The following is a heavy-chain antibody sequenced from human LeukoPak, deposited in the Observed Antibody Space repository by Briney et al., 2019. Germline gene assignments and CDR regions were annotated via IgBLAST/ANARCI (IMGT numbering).Heavy chain of an antibody. J-gene: IGHJ4*02. Sequence: GGSLRLSCAASGFTFSTYPMHWVRQAPGKGLEWVSYISSSSSYTNYADSVKGRFTISRDNAKNSLYLQMNSLRAEDTAVYYCARLRRGVAYYFDYWGQGTLVTVSS. CDR2: ISSSSSYT. CDR1: GFTFSTYP. V-gene: IGHV3-21*05. D-gene: IGHD2-8*02. CDR3: ARLRRGVAYYFDY.